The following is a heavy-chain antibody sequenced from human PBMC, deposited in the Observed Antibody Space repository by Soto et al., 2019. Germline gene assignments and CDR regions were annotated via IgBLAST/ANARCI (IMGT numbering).Heavy chain of an antibody. V-gene: IGHV4-59*01. D-gene: IGHD6-13*01. J-gene: IGHJ6*02. Sequence: PSETLSLTCTVSGGSISSYYWIWIRQPPGKGLEWIGYIYYSGSTNYNPSLKSRVTISVDTSKNQFSLKLSSVTAADTAVYYCARVRSFAAGPYYYYYGMDVWGQGTTVTVSS. CDR3: ARVRSFAAGPYYYYYGMDV. CDR2: IYYSGST. CDR1: GGSISSYY.